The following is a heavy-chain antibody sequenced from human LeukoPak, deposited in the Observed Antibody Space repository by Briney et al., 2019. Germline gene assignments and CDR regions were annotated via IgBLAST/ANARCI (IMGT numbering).Heavy chain of an antibody. CDR1: GGTFSSYA. V-gene: IGHV1-69*05. CDR3: ANLRFFDPQGDY. D-gene: IGHD3-9*01. J-gene: IGHJ4*02. CDR2: IIPIFGTA. Sequence: VASVKVSCKASGGTFSSYAISWVRQAPGQGLEWMGGIIPIFGTANYAQKFQGRDTITTDESTSTAYMELSSLRSEDTAVYYCANLRFFDPQGDYWGQGTLVTVSS.